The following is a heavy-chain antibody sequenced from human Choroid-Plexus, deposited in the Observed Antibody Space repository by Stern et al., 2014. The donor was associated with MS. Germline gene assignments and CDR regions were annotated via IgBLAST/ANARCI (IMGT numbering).Heavy chain of an antibody. D-gene: IGHD3-3*01. V-gene: IGHV3-7*01. CDR1: GFTFGNYW. CDR2: IKEDGTEK. J-gene: IGHJ6*02. CDR3: ARVYNTIYGIVTQRGSGMDV. Sequence: VQLVQSGGGLVQPGGSLTISCTAAGFTFGNYWMTWVRQAPGKGLEWVANIKEDGTEKNYVDSVKGRFTISRDNARNSLYLQINSLRVGDTALYYCARVYNTIYGIVTQRGSGMDVWGQGTTVIVSS.